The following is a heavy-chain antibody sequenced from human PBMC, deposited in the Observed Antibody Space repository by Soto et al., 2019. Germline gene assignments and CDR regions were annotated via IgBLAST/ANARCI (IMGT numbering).Heavy chain of an antibody. D-gene: IGHD3-10*01. CDR2: FIPMVTMT. CDR1: EGTFDFYT. Sequence: QVQLVQSGAEVKKPGSSVRVSCTASEGTFDFYTISWVRQAPGKGLEWMGRFIPMVTMTSYAQKFRGRVTITADKSTSTVYMILSSLKSDDTAIYYCATNYGSGSTHFDYWGQGTLVTVSS. J-gene: IGHJ4*02. V-gene: IGHV1-69*02. CDR3: ATNYGSGSTHFDY.